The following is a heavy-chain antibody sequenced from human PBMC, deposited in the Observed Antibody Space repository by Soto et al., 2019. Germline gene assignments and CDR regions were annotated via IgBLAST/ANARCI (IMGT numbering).Heavy chain of an antibody. CDR2: IVYDGSEK. D-gene: IGHD4-17*01. Sequence: QVQLVESGGGVVQPGRSLRLSCAASGFAFSSHGMHWVRQAPGKGLEWVAVIVYDGSEKYYADSVKGRFTVSRDNSKNTLYLEMNSLRAADTAVYYCARDDVYDDNGLDSWGQGALVTVSS. V-gene: IGHV3-33*01. J-gene: IGHJ4*02. CDR1: GFAFSSHG. CDR3: ARDDVYDDNGLDS.